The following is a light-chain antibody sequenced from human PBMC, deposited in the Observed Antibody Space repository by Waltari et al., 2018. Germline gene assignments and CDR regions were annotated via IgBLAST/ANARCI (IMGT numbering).Light chain of an antibody. CDR1: QFIDKL. Sequence: TQMTQSPSTLSASVGDRVTITCRASQFIDKLLAWYQQKPGKAPKLLIYKATNLETGVPSRFTGSGSGTEFTLTISSLQPDDSATFYCLQYHDYSSFGQGTKLEIK. V-gene: IGKV1-5*03. CDR2: KAT. CDR3: LQYHDYSS. J-gene: IGKJ2*03.